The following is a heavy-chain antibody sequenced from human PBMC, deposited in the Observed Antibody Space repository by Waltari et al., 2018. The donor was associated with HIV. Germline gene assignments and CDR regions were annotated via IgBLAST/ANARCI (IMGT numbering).Heavy chain of an antibody. CDR1: GFTFSSYW. CDR3: ARGGFYGSGSKVN. V-gene: IGHV3-7*04. J-gene: IGHJ4*02. Sequence: EVQLVESGGGLVQPGGSLRLSCAASGFTFSSYWMSWVRQAPGKGVEWVANIKQKGSEKYYVDSVNGRFTISRDNAENSLYLQMNSLRAEDTAVYYCARGGFYGSGSKVNWGQGTLVTVSS. CDR2: IKQKGSEK. D-gene: IGHD3-10*01.